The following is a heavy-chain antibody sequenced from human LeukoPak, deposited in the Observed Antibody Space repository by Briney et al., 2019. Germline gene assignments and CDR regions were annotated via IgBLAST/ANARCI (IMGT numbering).Heavy chain of an antibody. Sequence: GGSLRLSCSASGFTFSSYAMHWVRQAPGKGLECVSAISSDGGGTYYADSVKGRFTISRDNSKNTLYLQMSSLRAEDTAVYYCARDRGSSWREFFLDSWGQGTLATVSS. CDR3: ARDRGSSWREFFLDS. CDR1: GFTFSSYA. D-gene: IGHD3-10*01. J-gene: IGHJ4*02. CDR2: ISSDGGGT. V-gene: IGHV3-64D*06.